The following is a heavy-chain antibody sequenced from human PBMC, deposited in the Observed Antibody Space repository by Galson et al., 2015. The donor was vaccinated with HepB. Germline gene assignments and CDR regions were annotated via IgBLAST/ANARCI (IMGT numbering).Heavy chain of an antibody. CDR1: GFTFDDYA. CDR2: ISWNSGSI. V-gene: IGHV3-9*01. Sequence: SLRLSCAASGFTFDDYAMHWVRQAPGKGLEWVSGISWNSGSIGYADSVKGRFTISRDNAKNSLYLQMNSLRAEGTALYYCAKGGIYRSAYSYGWFDPWGQGTLVTVSS. CDR3: AKGGIYRSAYSYGWFDP. J-gene: IGHJ5*02. D-gene: IGHD3-3*01.